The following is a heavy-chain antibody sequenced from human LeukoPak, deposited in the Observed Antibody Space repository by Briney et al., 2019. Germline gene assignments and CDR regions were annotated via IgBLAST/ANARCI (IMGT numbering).Heavy chain of an antibody. CDR3: ASRLERLNWFDP. CDR1: GGSFSGYY. J-gene: IGHJ5*02. Sequence: PSETLSLTCAVYGGSFSGYYWTWICQPPGKGLEWIGEMNHSGSTNYNPSLKSRVTISVDKSKNQFSLKLSSVTAADTAVYYCASRLERLNWFDPWGQGTLVTVSS. CDR2: MNHSGST. D-gene: IGHD1-1*01. V-gene: IGHV4-34*01.